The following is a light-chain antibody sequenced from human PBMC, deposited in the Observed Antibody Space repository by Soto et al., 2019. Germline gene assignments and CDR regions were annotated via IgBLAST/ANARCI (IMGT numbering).Light chain of an antibody. V-gene: IGLV2-14*01. CDR2: EVS. J-gene: IGLJ2*01. CDR1: SSDVGGYEY. Sequence: QSVLTQTASVSGSPGQSITISCTGTSSDVGGYEYVSWYQHQPGKAPKLIIYEVSNRPSGLSNRFSGSKSDNTASLTISGLQAEDEADYYCSSYTSSSTLVFGGGTQLTVL. CDR3: SSYTSSSTLV.